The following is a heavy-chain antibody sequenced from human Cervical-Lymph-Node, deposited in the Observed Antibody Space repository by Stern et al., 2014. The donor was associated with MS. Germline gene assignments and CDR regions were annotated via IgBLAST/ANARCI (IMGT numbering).Heavy chain of an antibody. D-gene: IGHD3-16*02. CDR2: INTNTGNP. CDR3: AIHSYTRFFDY. J-gene: IGHJ4*02. Sequence: QVQLVQSGSELKKPGASVKVSCKASGYTFTSYAMNWVRQAPGQGLEWMGWINTNTGNPTYDQGFTGRFVFSLDNPVSQAYLQITALKAEDTAVYYCAIHSYTRFFDYWGQGTLVTVSS. V-gene: IGHV7-4-1*02. CDR1: GYTFTSYA.